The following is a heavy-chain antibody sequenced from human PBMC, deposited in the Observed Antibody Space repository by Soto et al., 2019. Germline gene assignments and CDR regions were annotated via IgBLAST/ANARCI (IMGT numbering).Heavy chain of an antibody. CDR2: ISYDGSNQ. CDR1: GFTFNIYG. CDR3: AKDQASGQGSFDS. V-gene: IGHV3-30*18. J-gene: IGHJ4*02. Sequence: GALRLSCAASGFTFNIYGMHWVRQAPDKGLEWVALISYDGSNQYYADSVKGRFTISRDNSKNTLFLQMNSLRADDTAVYYCAKDQASGQGSFDSWGQGTLVTVS.